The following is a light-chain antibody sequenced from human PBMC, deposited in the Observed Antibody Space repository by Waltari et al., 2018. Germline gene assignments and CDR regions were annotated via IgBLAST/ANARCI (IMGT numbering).Light chain of an antibody. CDR1: SSAVGSYNL. Sequence: QSALTQPASVSGSPGQSITTSCTGTSSAVGSYNLVSWYQQHPGKAPKLMIYEGSKRPSGVSNRFSGSKSGNTASLTISGLQAEDEADYYCCSYAGSSSYVFGTGTKVTVL. CDR3: CSYAGSSSYV. CDR2: EGS. V-gene: IGLV2-23*01. J-gene: IGLJ1*01.